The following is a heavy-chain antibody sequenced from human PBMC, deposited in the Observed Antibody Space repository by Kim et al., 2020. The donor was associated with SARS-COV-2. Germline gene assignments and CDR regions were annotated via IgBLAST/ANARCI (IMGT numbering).Heavy chain of an antibody. Sequence: GGSLRLSCAASGFTFSSYGMHWVRQAPGKGLEWVAVISYDGSNKYYADSVKGRFTISRDNSKNTLYLQMNSLRAEDTAVYYCAKARSGSYWDYYGMDVWGQGTTVTVSS. CDR2: ISYDGSNK. V-gene: IGHV3-30*18. CDR3: AKARSGSYWDYYGMDV. CDR1: GFTFSSYG. J-gene: IGHJ6*02. D-gene: IGHD1-26*01.